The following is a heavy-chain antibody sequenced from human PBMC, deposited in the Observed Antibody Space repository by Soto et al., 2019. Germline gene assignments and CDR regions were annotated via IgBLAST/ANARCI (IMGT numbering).Heavy chain of an antibody. CDR2: IYSGGST. Sequence: GGSLRLSCAASGFTVSSNYMSWVRQAPGKGLEWVSVIYSGGSTYYADSVKGRFTISRDNAKNSLYLQMNSLRDEDTAVYYCARDSSSWNFDYWGQGALVTVSS. V-gene: IGHV3-53*01. CDR1: GFTVSSNY. D-gene: IGHD6-13*01. J-gene: IGHJ4*02. CDR3: ARDSSSWNFDY.